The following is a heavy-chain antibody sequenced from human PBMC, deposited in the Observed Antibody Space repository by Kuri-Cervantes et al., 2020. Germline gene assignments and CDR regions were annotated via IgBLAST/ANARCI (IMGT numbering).Heavy chain of an antibody. D-gene: IGHD2-2*02. J-gene: IGHJ6*02. V-gene: IGHV3-48*04. CDR3: AKDIGYCSSTSCYTDYYYGMDV. Sequence: GESLKISCAASGFTFSSYSMNWVRQAPGKGLEWVSGISWNSGSIGYADSVKGRFTISRDNAKNSLYLQMNSLRAEDTAVYYCAKDIGYCSSTSCYTDYYYGMDVWGQGTTVTVSS. CDR2: ISWNSGSI. CDR1: GFTFSSYS.